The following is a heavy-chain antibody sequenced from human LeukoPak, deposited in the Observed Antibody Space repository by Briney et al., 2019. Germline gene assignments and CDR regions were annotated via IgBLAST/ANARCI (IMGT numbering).Heavy chain of an antibody. CDR2: IYPGDSDT. CDR1: GYSFTNYW. V-gene: IGHV5-51*01. CDR3: AITDYYRSLYYFDY. D-gene: IGHD3-10*01. Sequence: GESLKISCKGSGYSFTNYWIGWVRQMPGKGLEWMGIIYPGDSDTRYSPPFQGQVTISADKSISTAYLQWSSLKASDTAMYYCAITDYYRSLYYFDYWGQGTLVTVSS. J-gene: IGHJ4*02.